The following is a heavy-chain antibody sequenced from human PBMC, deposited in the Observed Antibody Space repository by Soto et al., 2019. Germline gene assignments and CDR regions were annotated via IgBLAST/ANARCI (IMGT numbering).Heavy chain of an antibody. CDR2: ISHSGST. CDR1: GGSISSGGYS. J-gene: IGHJ4*02. CDR3: ARGGLLPDF. V-gene: IGHV4-30-2*01. D-gene: IGHD6-19*01. Sequence: SETLSLTCAVSGGSISSGGYSWSWIRQPPGKGLEWIGYISHSGSTYYSPSLKSRVTISVDRSKNQFSLKLSSVTAADTAVYYCARGGLLPDFWGQGTLVTVSS.